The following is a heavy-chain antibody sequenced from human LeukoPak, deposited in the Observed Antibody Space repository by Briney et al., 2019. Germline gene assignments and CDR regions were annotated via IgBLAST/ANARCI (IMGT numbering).Heavy chain of an antibody. CDR3: ARGRAEEYSSSKGWFDP. V-gene: IGHV4-34*01. J-gene: IGHJ5*02. CDR1: GGSFSGYY. CDR2: INHSGST. Sequence: SETLSLTCAVYGGSFSGYYWSWIRQPPGKGLEWIGEINHSGSTNYNPSLKSRVTISVDTSKNQFSLKLSSVTAADTAVYYCARGRAEEYSSSKGWFDPWGQGTLVTVSS. D-gene: IGHD6-6*01.